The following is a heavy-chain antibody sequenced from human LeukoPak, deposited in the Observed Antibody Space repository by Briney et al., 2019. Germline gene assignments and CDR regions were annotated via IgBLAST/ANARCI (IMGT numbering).Heavy chain of an antibody. D-gene: IGHD3-10*01. J-gene: IGHJ4*02. CDR1: GFTFSSYG. CDR3: ARDSPGVRGVTVDY. Sequence: GGSLRLSCAASGFTFSSYGMHWVRQAPGKGLEWVAFIRYDGSNKYYADSVKGRFTISRDNSKNTLYLQMNSLRAEDTAVYYCARDSPGVRGVTVDYWGQGTLVTVSS. CDR2: IRYDGSNK. V-gene: IGHV3-30*02.